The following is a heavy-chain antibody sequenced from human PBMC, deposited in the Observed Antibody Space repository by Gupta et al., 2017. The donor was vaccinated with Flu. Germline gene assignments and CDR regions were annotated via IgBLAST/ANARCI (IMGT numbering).Heavy chain of an antibody. J-gene: IGHJ4*02. CDR3: VRSSRYFDY. D-gene: IGHD4-17*01. V-gene: IGHV3-64D*06. Sequence: EVVLEESGGGLVHPGGSLRLSCSASGFTFSTYSIHWVRQAPGKGLECVSTISSNGAAAYYADSVTGRFAISRDNSKNTVSLQMSSLRTEDTAVYYCVRSSRYFDYWGQGTRVTVSS. CDR1: GFTFSTYS. CDR2: ISSNGAAA.